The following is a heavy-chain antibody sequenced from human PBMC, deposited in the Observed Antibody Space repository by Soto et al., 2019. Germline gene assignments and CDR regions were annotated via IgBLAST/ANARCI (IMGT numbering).Heavy chain of an antibody. D-gene: IGHD2-15*01. CDR2: IYHSGST. Sequence: PSETLSLTCAVSGGSISSGGYSWSWIRQPPGKGLEWIGYIYHSGSTNYNPSLKSRVTISVDTSKNQFSLKLSSVTAADTAVYYCARASRTRYCSGGSCHGPFDYWGQGTLVTVSS. J-gene: IGHJ4*02. CDR1: GGSISSGGYS. CDR3: ARASRTRYCSGGSCHGPFDY. V-gene: IGHV4-30-2*01.